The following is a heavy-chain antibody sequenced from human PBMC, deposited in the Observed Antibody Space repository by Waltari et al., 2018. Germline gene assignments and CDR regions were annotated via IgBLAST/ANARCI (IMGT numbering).Heavy chain of an antibody. CDR3: ARHLRPYCVGDCYSGLAY. Sequence: EVHLVASGGGFVQPGGSLRLSCEASAFPFNISTLSWVRQAPGKGLDWIAYISSSSSAIYHADSVEGRFTISRDNAKNSLYLQMSSLRAEDTAVYYCARHLRPYCVGDCYSGLAYWGQGTLVTVSS. J-gene: IGHJ4*02. V-gene: IGHV3-48*04. CDR2: ISSSSSAI. CDR1: AFPFNIST. D-gene: IGHD2-21*01.